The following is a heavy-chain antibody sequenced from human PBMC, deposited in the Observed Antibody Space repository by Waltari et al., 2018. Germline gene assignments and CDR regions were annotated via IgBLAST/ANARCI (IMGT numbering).Heavy chain of an antibody. D-gene: IGHD3-10*01. J-gene: IGHJ4*02. CDR2: IKEDGSAQ. Sequence: CEASGFMFSRYWMTWVRQAPGKGLEWVANIKEDGSAQTYGDSVRGRFIISRDNAQNSLYLQMNYLRAEDTAVYYCARDGGASGSYDYWGQGTLVTVSS. V-gene: IGHV3-7*01. CDR3: ARDGGASGSYDY. CDR1: GFMFSRYW.